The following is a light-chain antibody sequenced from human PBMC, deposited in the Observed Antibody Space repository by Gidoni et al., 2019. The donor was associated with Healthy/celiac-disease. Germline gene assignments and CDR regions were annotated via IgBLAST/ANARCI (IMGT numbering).Light chain of an antibody. J-gene: IGKJ1*01. CDR1: QDISNY. CDR2: DAS. CDR3: QQYDNLPTWT. V-gene: IGKV1-33*01. Sequence: DIQMTQYPSSLSASVGDRVTITCQASQDISNYLNWYQQKPGKAPKLLIYDASYLETGVPSRVSGSGSATDFTFTISSLQPEDIATYYCQQYDNLPTWTFGQGTKVEIK.